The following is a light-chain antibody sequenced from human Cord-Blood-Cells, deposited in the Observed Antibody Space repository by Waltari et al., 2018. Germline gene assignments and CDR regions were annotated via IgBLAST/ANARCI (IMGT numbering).Light chain of an antibody. CDR3: QAWDSSTENWV. Sequence: SYELTQPPSVSVSPGQTASITCPGDKLGDKYACWYQQKPGQSPVLVIYQDSKRPSGIPERFSGSNSGNTATLTISGTQAMDEADYCCQAWDSSTENWVFGGGTKLTVL. V-gene: IGLV3-1*01. CDR2: QDS. CDR1: KLGDKY. J-gene: IGLJ3*02.